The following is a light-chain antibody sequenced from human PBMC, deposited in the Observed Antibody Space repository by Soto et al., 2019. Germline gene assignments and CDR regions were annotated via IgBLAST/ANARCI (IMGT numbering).Light chain of an antibody. V-gene: IGKV1-9*01. CDR3: QQLNGFPPWT. J-gene: IGKJ1*01. CDR1: QGIRNH. CDR2: TAS. Sequence: DIPLTQSPSFLSASVGDEVTITCRASQGIRNHLAWYQQKAGTAPKLLIYTASTLQSGVPSRFSGGGSGTEFTLTISSLQPEDFATYYCQQLNGFPPWTFGQGTKVEIK.